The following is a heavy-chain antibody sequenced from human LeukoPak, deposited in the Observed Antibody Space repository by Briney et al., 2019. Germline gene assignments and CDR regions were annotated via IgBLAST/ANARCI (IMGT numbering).Heavy chain of an antibody. Sequence: ASVKVSCKASGYTFTGYYMHWVRQAPGQGLEWMGWINPNSGGTNYAQKFQGRVTMTRDTSISTAYMELSRLRSDDTAVYYCARDLEYSNSGAGDWGQGTLVTVSS. CDR2: INPNSGGT. V-gene: IGHV1-2*02. CDR3: ARDLEYSNSGAGD. CDR1: GYTFTGYY. J-gene: IGHJ4*02. D-gene: IGHD6-6*01.